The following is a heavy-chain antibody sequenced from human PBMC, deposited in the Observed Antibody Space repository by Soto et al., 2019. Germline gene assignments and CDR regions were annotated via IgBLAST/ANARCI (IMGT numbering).Heavy chain of an antibody. CDR2: IWYDGSNK. CDR1: GFTFSSYG. Sequence: GGSLRLSCAASGFTFSSYGMHWVRQAPGKGLEWVAVIWYDGSNKYYADSVKGRFIISRDNSKNTLYLQMNSLRAEDTAVYYCARDRVWQWLVNLLDYYYGMDVWGQGTTVTVSS. V-gene: IGHV3-33*01. J-gene: IGHJ6*02. D-gene: IGHD6-19*01. CDR3: ARDRVWQWLVNLLDYYYGMDV.